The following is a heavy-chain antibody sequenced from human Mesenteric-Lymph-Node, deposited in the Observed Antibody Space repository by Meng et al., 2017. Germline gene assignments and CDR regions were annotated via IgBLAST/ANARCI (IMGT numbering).Heavy chain of an antibody. CDR3: ARDRGIAAAGTDYYYYGMDV. V-gene: IGHV4-59*01. CDR2: IFYSGST. J-gene: IGHJ6*02. CDR1: GGSISNYY. Sequence: GSLRLSCTVSGGSISNYYWGWIRQSPGKGLEWIAYIFYSGSTRYNPSLESRATISVDTSKNQLSLTLRSVSPADTAVYYCARDRGIAAAGTDYYYYGMDVWGQGTTVTVSS. D-gene: IGHD6-13*01.